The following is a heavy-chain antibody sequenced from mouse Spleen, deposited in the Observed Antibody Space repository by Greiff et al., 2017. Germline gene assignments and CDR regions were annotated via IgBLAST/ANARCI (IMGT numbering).Heavy chain of an antibody. CDR1: GFTFSDYG. Sequence: EVHLVASGGGLVKPGGSLKLSCAASGFTFSDYGMHWVRQAPEKGLEWVAYISSGSSTIYYADTVKGRFTISRDNAKNTLFLQMTSLRSEDTAMYYCARGPSRYYYAMDYWGQGTSVTVSS. CDR2: ISSGSSTI. J-gene: IGHJ4*01. CDR3: ARGPSRYYYAMDY. V-gene: IGHV5-17*01.